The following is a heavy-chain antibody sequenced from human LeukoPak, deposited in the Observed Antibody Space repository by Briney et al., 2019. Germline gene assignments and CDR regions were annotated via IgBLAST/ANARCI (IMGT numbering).Heavy chain of an antibody. J-gene: IGHJ4*02. CDR3: ARYVVYGSGKYYFDY. V-gene: IGHV4-39*01. D-gene: IGHD3-10*01. CDR2: INYGGTT. CDR1: GGSISNSNYY. Sequence: SETLSLTCKVSGGSISNSNYYWSWIRQPPGKELEWLASINYGGTTYYNPSLKSRVTISLDTSKNQFSLRLSSVTAADTAVYLCARYVVYGSGKYYFDYWGQGSLVTVSS.